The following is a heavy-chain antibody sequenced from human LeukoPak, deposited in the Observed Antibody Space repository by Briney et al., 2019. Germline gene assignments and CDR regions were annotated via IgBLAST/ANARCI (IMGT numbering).Heavy chain of an antibody. D-gene: IGHD4-17*01. CDR3: AKDQSPYGDYVVSY. Sequence: PGGSLRVSCAASGFTFSSYGKHWVRQAPGKGLEWVAVISYDGSNKYYADSVKGRFTISRDNSKNTLYLQMNSLRAEDTAVYYCAKDQSPYGDYVVSYWGQGTLVTVSS. J-gene: IGHJ4*02. CDR2: ISYDGSNK. CDR1: GFTFSSYG. V-gene: IGHV3-30*18.